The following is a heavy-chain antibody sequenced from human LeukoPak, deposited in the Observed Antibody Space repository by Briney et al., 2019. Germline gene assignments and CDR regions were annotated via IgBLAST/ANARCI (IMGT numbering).Heavy chain of an antibody. Sequence: GGSLRLSCAASGFTFSSYWMSWVRQAPGKGLEWVANIKQDGSEKYYVDSVKGRFTISRDNAKNSLYLQMNSLRAEDTAVYYCARDTYYYDSSGSSLGFDPWGQGTLVTVSS. CDR1: GFTFSSYW. CDR3: ARDTYYYDSSGSSLGFDP. V-gene: IGHV3-7*01. J-gene: IGHJ5*02. CDR2: IKQDGSEK. D-gene: IGHD3-22*01.